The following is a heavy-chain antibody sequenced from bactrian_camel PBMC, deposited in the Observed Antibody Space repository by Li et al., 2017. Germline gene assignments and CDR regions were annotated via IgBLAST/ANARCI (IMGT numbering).Heavy chain of an antibody. CDR3: AATTGGAVCGDPLSLSTYRH. D-gene: IGHD7*01. CDR2: LARGGGT. V-gene: IGHV3S53*01. J-gene: IGHJ4*01. Sequence: VQLVESGGGSVQAGGSLRLSCVASLSTISRRCWGWFRQAPGKEREGVAGLARGGGTTYADSVKGRFAISSENANNTIFLQMNSLKPEDTAMYYCAATTGGAVCGDPLSLSTYRHWGQGTQVTVS. CDR1: LSTISRRC.